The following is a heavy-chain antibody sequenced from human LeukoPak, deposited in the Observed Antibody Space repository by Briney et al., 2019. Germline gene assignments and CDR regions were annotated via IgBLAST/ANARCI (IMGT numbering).Heavy chain of an antibody. J-gene: IGHJ4*02. CDR2: ISSGSTYI. V-gene: IGHV3-21*01. D-gene: IGHD3-10*01. CDR1: GFSLSTYS. CDR3: TRTSGSGSD. Sequence: PGESLRLSCAASGFSLSTYSMNWVRQAPGKGLEWVSSISSGSTYIYYADSVKGRFTISRDNAKNSLYLQMNSVRVEDTAVYYCTRTSGSGSDWGQGTLVTVSS.